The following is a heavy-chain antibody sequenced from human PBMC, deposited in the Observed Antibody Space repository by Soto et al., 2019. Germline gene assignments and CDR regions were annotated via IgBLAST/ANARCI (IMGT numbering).Heavy chain of an antibody. CDR3: ATDGYSGSGSGFDA. V-gene: IGHV3-33*01. J-gene: IGHJ5*02. CDR2: IWYDGSNK. CDR1: GFVFSNYG. D-gene: IGHD3-10*01. Sequence: QEQLVESGGGAVQPGRSLRLSCAASGFVFSNYGMHWVRQAPGKGLEWVAVIWYDGSNKYYADSVKGRFTISRDNSKNTLYLQMNSLRAEDTAVYYCATDGYSGSGSGFDAWGQGTLVTVSS.